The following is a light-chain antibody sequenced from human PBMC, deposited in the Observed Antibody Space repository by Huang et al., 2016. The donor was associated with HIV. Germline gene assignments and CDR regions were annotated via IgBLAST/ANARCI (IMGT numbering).Light chain of an antibody. CDR3: QQRSNWPPRIT. V-gene: IGKV3-11*01. Sequence: EIVLTQSPATLSLSPGERATLSCRASQRVSSYLAWYQKKPGQAPRLLIYYAANRATGIPARFRGSGSGTDFTLTISSLEPEDFAVYYCQQRSNWPPRITFGGGTKVEIK. CDR1: QRVSSY. CDR2: YAA. J-gene: IGKJ4*01.